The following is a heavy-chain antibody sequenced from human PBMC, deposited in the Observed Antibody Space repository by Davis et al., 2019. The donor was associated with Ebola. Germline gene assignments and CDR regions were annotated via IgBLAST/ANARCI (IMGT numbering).Heavy chain of an antibody. CDR2: INPNSGGT. Sequence: AASVKVSCKASGGTFSSYAISWVRQAPGQGLEWMGWINPNSGGTNYAQKFQGWVNMTRDTSISTAYMELSRLRSDDTAVYYCARGEKYQLLYNAYYYGMDVWGQGTTVTVSS. CDR3: ARGEKYQLLYNAYYYGMDV. D-gene: IGHD2-2*02. V-gene: IGHV1-2*04. CDR1: GGTFSSYA. J-gene: IGHJ6*02.